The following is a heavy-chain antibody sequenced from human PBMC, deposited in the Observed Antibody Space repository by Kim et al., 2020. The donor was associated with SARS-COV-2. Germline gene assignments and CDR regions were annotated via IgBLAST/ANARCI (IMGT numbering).Heavy chain of an antibody. V-gene: IGHV4-39*01. CDR2: IYDSGST. J-gene: IGHJ4*02. Sequence: SETLSLTCTVSGGSISSSSYYWGWIRQPPGKGLEWIGSIYDSGSTYYNPSLKSRVTISVDTSKNQFSLKLSSVTAADTAVYYCARHPEGYSPTGYSDYWGQGTLVTVSS. CDR3: ARHPEGYSPTGYSDY. CDR1: GGSISSSSYY. D-gene: IGHD6-13*01.